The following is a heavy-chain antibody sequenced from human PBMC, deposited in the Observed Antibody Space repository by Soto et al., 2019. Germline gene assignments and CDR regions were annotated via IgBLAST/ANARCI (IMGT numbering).Heavy chain of an antibody. Sequence: KPSETLSLTCTVSGGSISSGGYYWSWIRQHPGKGLEWIGYIYYSGSTYYNPSLKSRVTISVDTSKNQFSLKLSSVTAADTAVYYCAREMPEPNNASGGMDVWGQGTTVTVSS. CDR2: IYYSGST. CDR1: GGSISSGGYY. J-gene: IGHJ6*02. V-gene: IGHV4-31*03. D-gene: IGHD3-16*01. CDR3: AREMPEPNNASGGMDV.